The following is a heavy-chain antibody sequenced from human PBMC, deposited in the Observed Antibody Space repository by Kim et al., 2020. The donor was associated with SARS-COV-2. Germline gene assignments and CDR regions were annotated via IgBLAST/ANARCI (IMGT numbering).Heavy chain of an antibody. V-gene: IGHV4-61*02. CDR2: IYTSGST. Sequence: SETLSLTCTVSGGSISSGSYYWSWIRQPAGKGLEWIGRIYTSGSTNYNPSLKSRVTISVDTSKNQFSLKLSSVTAADTAVYYCAREDYGGNSYWYFDLWGRGTLVTVSS. CDR3: AREDYGGNSYWYFDL. J-gene: IGHJ2*01. D-gene: IGHD4-17*01. CDR1: GGSISSGSYY.